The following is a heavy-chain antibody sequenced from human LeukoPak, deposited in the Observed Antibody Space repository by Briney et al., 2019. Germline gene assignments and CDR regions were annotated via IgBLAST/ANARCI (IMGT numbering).Heavy chain of an antibody. Sequence: PSETLSLTCTVSGYSISSGYYWGWIRQPPGKGLEWIGSIYHSGSIYYNPSLKSRVTISVDTSKNQFSLKLSSVTAADTAVYYCARDSGSYSGFDPWGQGTLVTVSS. J-gene: IGHJ5*02. D-gene: IGHD1-26*01. CDR1: GYSISSGYY. V-gene: IGHV4-38-2*02. CDR2: IYHSGSI. CDR3: ARDSGSYSGFDP.